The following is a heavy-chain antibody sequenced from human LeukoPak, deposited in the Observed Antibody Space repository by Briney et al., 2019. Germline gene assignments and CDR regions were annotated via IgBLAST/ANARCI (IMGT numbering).Heavy chain of an antibody. CDR3: ARGEPYSSSWYV. CDR1: GGSFSGYY. CDR2: INHSGST. J-gene: IGHJ6*04. V-gene: IGHV4-34*01. D-gene: IGHD6-13*01. Sequence: SETLSLTCAVYGGSFSGYYWSWIRQPPGKGLEWIGEINHSGSTNYNPSLKSRVTISVDTPKNQFSLKLSSVTAADTAVYYCARGEPYSSSWYVWGKGTTVTVSS.